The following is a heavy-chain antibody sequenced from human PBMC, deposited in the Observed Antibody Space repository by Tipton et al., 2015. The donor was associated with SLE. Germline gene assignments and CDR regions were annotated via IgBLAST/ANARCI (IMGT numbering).Heavy chain of an antibody. CDR3: ARRLTRYSGYDYFDY. Sequence: TLSLTCTVSGASISSYYWSWIRQPTGKGLEWIGYIYYSGSTNYNPSLKSRVTISVDTSKNQFSLKLSSVTAADTAVYYCARRLTRYSGYDYFDYWGQGTLVTVSS. J-gene: IGHJ4*02. V-gene: IGHV4-59*08. CDR2: IYYSGST. CDR1: GASISSYY. D-gene: IGHD5-12*01.